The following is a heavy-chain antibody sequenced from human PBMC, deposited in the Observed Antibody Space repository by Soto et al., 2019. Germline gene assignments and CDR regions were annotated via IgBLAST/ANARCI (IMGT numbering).Heavy chain of an antibody. Sequence: EVQLVESGGGLVQPGGSLRLSCAASGFTFSSYWMSWVRQAPGKGLEWVANIKQDGSEKYYVDSVKGRFTISRDNAKNSLYLQMNSLRAEDTAVYYCARVWGLVIRGYNWFDPWGQGTLVTVSS. D-gene: IGHD3-9*01. V-gene: IGHV3-7*05. J-gene: IGHJ5*02. CDR1: GFTFSSYW. CDR2: IKQDGSEK. CDR3: ARVWGLVIRGYNWFDP.